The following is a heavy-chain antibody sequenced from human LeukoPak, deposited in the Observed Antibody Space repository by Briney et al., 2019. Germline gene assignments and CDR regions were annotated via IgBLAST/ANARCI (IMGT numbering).Heavy chain of an antibody. J-gene: IGHJ6*02. V-gene: IGHV1-8*01. CDR3: ARVKLRYYDSSGYDYYYYYGMGV. CDR1: GYTFTSYD. Sequence: GASVKVSCKASGYTFTSYDINWVRQATGQGLEWMGWMNPDSGNTGYAQKFQGRVTMTRNTSISTAYMELSSLRSEDTAVYYCARVKLRYYDSSGYDYYYYYGMGVWGQGTTVTVSS. D-gene: IGHD3-22*01. CDR2: MNPDSGNT.